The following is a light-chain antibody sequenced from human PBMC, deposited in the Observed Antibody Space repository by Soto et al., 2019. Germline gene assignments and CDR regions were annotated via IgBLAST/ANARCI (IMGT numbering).Light chain of an antibody. CDR1: QSVSSSY. J-gene: IGKJ1*01. CDR3: QQYGRT. CDR2: GAS. V-gene: IGKV3-20*01. Sequence: EIVLTQSPGTLSLSPGERATLSCRASQSVSSSYLAWYQQKPGQAPRLLIYGASSRATGIPDGFSGSGSGTDFSLTIGRLEPEDFAVYYCQQYGRTFGEGTKVEIK.